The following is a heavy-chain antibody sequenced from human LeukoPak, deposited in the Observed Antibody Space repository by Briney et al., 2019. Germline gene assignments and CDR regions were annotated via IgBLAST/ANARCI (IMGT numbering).Heavy chain of an antibody. CDR2: ITSSSSSI. CDR1: GFTFSIYT. Sequence: GGSLRLSCVASGFTFSIYTMSWVRQAPGKGLEWVSSITSSSSSIYSADSVKGRFTISRDNARNSLYLQMNSLRAEDTAVYFCARGGLSIMGYWGQGTLVTVSS. V-gene: IGHV3-21*04. D-gene: IGHD2/OR15-2a*01. CDR3: ARGGLSIMGY. J-gene: IGHJ4*02.